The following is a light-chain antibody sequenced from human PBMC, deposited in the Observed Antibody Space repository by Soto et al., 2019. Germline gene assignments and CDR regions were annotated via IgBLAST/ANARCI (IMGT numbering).Light chain of an antibody. J-gene: IGLJ1*01. V-gene: IGLV2-11*01. CDR3: CSHGGRHSYV. CDR2: GVT. Sequence: QSALTQPRSVSGSPGQSVTISCTGTSSDVGGCDYVSWYQQHPGKAPKLMIYGVTKRPSGVPDRFSGSKSGNTASLTISGLQAEDESDYYCCSHGGRHSYVFGTGTKLTVL. CDR1: SSDVGGCDY.